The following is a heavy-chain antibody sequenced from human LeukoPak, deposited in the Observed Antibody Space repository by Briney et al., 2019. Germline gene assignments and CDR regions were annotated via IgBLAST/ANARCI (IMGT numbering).Heavy chain of an antibody. CDR2: INHSGGT. CDR3: ARGTSSHSGWFDP. D-gene: IGHD6-6*01. V-gene: IGHV4-34*01. CDR1: GGSISNYY. Sequence: SETLSLTCTVSGGSISNYYWSWIRQPPGKGLEWIGEINHSGGTNYNPSLKSRVTISVDTSKNQFSLKLSSVTAADTAVYCCARGTSSHSGWFDPWGQVTLVTVSS. J-gene: IGHJ5*02.